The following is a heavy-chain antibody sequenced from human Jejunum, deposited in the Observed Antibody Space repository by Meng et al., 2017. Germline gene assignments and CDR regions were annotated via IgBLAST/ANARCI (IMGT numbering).Heavy chain of an antibody. J-gene: IGHJ4*02. CDR2: IGTGDINT. CDR1: GFTFSNHG. D-gene: IGHD7-27*01. CDR3: AKTGPYYFDY. Sequence: GGSLRLSCAASGFTFSNHGMTWVRQAPGKGLECVSAIGTGDINTYYADSVKGRFTISRDNSKNTLYLQMNSLRAEDTAIYYCAKTGPYYFDYWGQGTLVTSPQ. V-gene: IGHV3-23*01.